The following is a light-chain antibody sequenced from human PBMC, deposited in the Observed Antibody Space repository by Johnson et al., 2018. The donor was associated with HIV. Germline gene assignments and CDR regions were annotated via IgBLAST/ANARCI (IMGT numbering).Light chain of an antibody. CDR3: GTWDTSLSAYV. CDR2: ENN. Sequence: QSILTQPPSVSAAPGQKVTISCSGSSSNIGTNYVSWYQQLPGTAPKLLMFENNQRPSGIPDRFSGSKSGTSATLGIPGLQPGDEADYYCGTWDTSLSAYVFGTGTKVTVL. V-gene: IGLV1-51*02. J-gene: IGLJ1*01. CDR1: SSNIGTNY.